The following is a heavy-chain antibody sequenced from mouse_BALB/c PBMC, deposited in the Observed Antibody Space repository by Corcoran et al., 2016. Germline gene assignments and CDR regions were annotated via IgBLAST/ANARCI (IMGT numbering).Heavy chain of an antibody. CDR1: GYTFTSYV. CDR3: ARNYGSSQAWFAY. J-gene: IGHJ3*01. CDR2: SNPYNDGT. D-gene: IGHD1-1*01. V-gene: IGHV1S136*01. Sequence: EVQLQHSGPELVKPGASVKMSCKASGYTFTSYVMHWVKQKPGQGLEWIGYSNPYNDGTKYNEKFKGKATLTSDKSSSTAYMELSSLTSENSAVYYCARNYGSSQAWFAYWGQGTLVTVSA.